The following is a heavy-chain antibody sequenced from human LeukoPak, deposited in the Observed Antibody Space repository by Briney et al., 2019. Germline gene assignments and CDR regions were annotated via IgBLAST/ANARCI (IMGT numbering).Heavy chain of an antibody. CDR2: IFASGTT. D-gene: IGHD4-23*01. CDR1: GDSLTSGDSY. V-gene: IGHV4-31*03. J-gene: IGHJ6*04. CDR3: ARDGGGHRGFGIDG. Sequence: SQTLSLTCMVSGDSLTSGDSYWDCLRRLPGKGLEWIAYIFASGTTHFNTSLQSRLDISMDTSKSQFYLRLRCLDAADTAVYYCARDGGGHRGFGIDGWGRGTTVTVSS.